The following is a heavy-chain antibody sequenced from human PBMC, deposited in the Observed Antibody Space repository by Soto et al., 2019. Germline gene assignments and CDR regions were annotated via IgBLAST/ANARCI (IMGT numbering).Heavy chain of an antibody. CDR3: AKHWGTPAPDDY. CDR2: MISNRGSP. J-gene: IGHJ4*02. CDR1: GFAFHTYD. Sequence: EVHLLESGGGLVQPGGSLTLSCAGSGFAFHTYDMTWVRQAPGKGLEWVSMISNRGSPYYSGSVRGRFTISRDNSNSILYLQMNSRRADDPAMYFCAKHWGTPAPDDYWGQGTLVTVSS. D-gene: IGHD6-13*01. V-gene: IGHV3-23*01.